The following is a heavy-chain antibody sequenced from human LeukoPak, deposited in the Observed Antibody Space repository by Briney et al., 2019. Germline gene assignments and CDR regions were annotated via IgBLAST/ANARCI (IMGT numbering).Heavy chain of an antibody. D-gene: IGHD6-19*01. J-gene: IGHJ4*02. CDR1: GYTFTGYY. CDR2: INPNSGGT. CDR3: ARQGSEAVAGIDY. Sequence: ASVKVSCKASGYTFTGYYMHWVRQAPGQGLEWMGWINPNSGGTNYAQKFQGWVTMTRDTSISTAYMELSRLRSDDTAVYYCARQGSEAVAGIDYWGQGTLVTVSS. V-gene: IGHV1-2*04.